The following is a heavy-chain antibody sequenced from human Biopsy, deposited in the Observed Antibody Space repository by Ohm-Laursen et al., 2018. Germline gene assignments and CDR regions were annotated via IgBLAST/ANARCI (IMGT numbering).Heavy chain of an antibody. CDR3: ATDADGYYTEFDF. Sequence: SSVKVSCKASGDAFLGYYLHWVRQAPGQGLEWLGRIVPILGTVNYAQRFQGRVALTADKSTGTAYTELNRLISDDTAVYYCATDADGYYTEFDFWGQGTLITFSS. V-gene: IGHV1-69*08. J-gene: IGHJ4*02. D-gene: IGHD5-24*01. CDR2: IVPILGTV. CDR1: GDAFLGYY.